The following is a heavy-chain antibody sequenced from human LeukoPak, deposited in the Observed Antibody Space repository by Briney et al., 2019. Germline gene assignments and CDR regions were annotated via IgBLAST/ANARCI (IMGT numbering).Heavy chain of an antibody. CDR1: GFNFSSFG. V-gene: IGHV3-21*01. Sequence: PGGSLRLSCAASGFNFSSFGVNWVRQAPGKGLEWGSSISSSSSYIYYADSVKGRFTISRDNAKKSLYLQMNSLRAEDTAVYYCARDLRIAVADPLKMYYYYYMDVWGKGTTVTVSS. CDR3: ARDLRIAVADPLKMYYYYYMDV. CDR2: ISSSSSYI. D-gene: IGHD6-19*01. J-gene: IGHJ6*03.